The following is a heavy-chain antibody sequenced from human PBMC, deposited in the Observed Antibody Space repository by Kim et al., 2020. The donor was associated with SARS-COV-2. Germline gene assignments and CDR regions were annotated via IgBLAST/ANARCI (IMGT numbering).Heavy chain of an antibody. CDR1: GFIFSNAW. V-gene: IGHV3-7*03. Sequence: GGSLRLSCEASGFIFSNAWMSWARQAPGKGLEWVANIKPDGSETFYVDSVRGRFSITRDNARNLLHLQMSSLRAEDAGLYFCARDGVPYAADRWGQGTL. CDR2: IKPDGSET. J-gene: IGHJ4*02. D-gene: IGHD2-2*01. CDR3: ARDGVPYAADR.